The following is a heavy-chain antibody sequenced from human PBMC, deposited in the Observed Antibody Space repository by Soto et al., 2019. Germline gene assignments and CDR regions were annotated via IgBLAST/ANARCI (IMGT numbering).Heavy chain of an antibody. J-gene: IGHJ3*02. CDR3: TTDSFILKVSDAFDI. CDR1: GFTFCNAW. Sequence: AGGSLRLSCAAFGFTFCNAWMNRVRQAPGKGLEWVGRIKSKTDGGTTDYAAPVKGRFTISRDDSKNTLYLQMNSLKTEDTAVYYCTTDSFILKVSDAFDIWGQGTMVTVSS. V-gene: IGHV3-15*07. CDR2: IKSKTDGGTT.